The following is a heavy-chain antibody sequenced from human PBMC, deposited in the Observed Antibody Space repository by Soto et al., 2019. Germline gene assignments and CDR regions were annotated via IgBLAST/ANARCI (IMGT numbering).Heavy chain of an antibody. Sequence: QVQLVESGGGVVQPGRSLRLSCAASGFTFSSYAMHWVRQAPGKGLEWVAVISYDGSNKYYADSVKGRFTISRDNSKNTLYLQMNSLRAEDTAVYYCSKTDYYGSGSYAPALLLLYYYYYGMDVWGQGTTVTVSS. CDR3: SKTDYYGSGSYAPALLLLYYYYYGMDV. J-gene: IGHJ6*02. V-gene: IGHV3-30-3*01. CDR1: GFTFSSYA. D-gene: IGHD3-10*01. CDR2: ISYDGSNK.